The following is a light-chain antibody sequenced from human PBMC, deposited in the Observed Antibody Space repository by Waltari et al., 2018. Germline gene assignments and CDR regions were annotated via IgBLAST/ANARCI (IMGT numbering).Light chain of an antibody. CDR1: SSDVGGYNY. V-gene: IGLV2-14*03. CDR2: DVH. J-gene: IGLJ1*01. CDR3: TSYITSSSTLYV. Sequence: QSALTQPASMSGSPGPSITISCTGTSSDVGGYNYVSWYQQHPGKAPKLIIYDVHYRPSGVSNRFSGSKSGNTASLTISGLQADDEADYYCTSYITSSSTLYVFGTGTKVTVL.